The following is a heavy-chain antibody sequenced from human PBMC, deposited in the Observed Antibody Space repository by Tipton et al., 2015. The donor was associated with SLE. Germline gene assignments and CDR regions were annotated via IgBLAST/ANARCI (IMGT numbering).Heavy chain of an antibody. V-gene: IGHV4-4*02. Sequence: SLRLSCDVSGDSISNNNWWTWVRRPPGKGLEWIGEIYHSGSTNYNPSLKSRVTISLDRSKNQFSLRLSSVTAADTAVYYCARGPLPYGSGSYFDDWGQGTLVTVSS. J-gene: IGHJ4*02. CDR3: ARGPLPYGSGSYFDD. CDR2: IYHSGST. CDR1: GDSISNNNW. D-gene: IGHD3-10*01.